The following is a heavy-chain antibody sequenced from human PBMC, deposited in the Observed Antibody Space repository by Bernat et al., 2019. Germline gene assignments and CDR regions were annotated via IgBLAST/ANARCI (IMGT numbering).Heavy chain of an antibody. J-gene: IGHJ6*03. CDR3: ARDGYCSGGSCYPAGGYMDV. CDR1: GFAFSTYG. V-gene: IGHV3-30*03. Sequence: QVQLVESGGGVVQPGRSLRLSCAASGFAFSTYGMHWVRQAPGKGLEWVAVISYDGSNKYYADSVKGRFTMSRDNSKNTLYLQMNSLRPEDTAVYYCARDGYCSGGSCYPAGGYMDVWGKGTTVTVSS. CDR2: ISYDGSNK. D-gene: IGHD2-15*01.